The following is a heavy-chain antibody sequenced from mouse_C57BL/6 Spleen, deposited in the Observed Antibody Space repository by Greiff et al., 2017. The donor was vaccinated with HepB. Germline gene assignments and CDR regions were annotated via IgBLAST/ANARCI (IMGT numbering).Heavy chain of an antibody. CDR1: GYSITSGYY. V-gene: IGHV3-6*01. CDR3: ARDYNDYDEHYAMDY. Sequence: EVKLEESGPGLVKPSQSLSLTCSVTGYSITSGYYWNWIRQFPGNKLEWMGYISYDGSNNYNPSLKNRISITRDTSKNQFFLKLNSVTTEDTATYYCARDYNDYDEHYAMDYWGQGTSVTVSS. J-gene: IGHJ4*01. D-gene: IGHD2-4*01. CDR2: ISYDGSN.